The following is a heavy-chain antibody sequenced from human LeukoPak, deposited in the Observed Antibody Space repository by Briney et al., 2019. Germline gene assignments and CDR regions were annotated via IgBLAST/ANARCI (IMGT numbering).Heavy chain of an antibody. J-gene: IGHJ3*02. CDR1: GYTFTSYG. CDR2: ISAYNGNT. Sequence: GASVTVSCKASGYTFTSYGISWVRQAPGQGLEWMGWISAYNGNTNYAQTPQGRVDMTRDTSTSTAYMELRSLRSDDTAVYYCAGVTFGGCSTDAFDSWGQRRKASVSS. CDR3: AGVTFGGCSTDAFDS. D-gene: IGHD3-16*01. V-gene: IGHV1-18*01.